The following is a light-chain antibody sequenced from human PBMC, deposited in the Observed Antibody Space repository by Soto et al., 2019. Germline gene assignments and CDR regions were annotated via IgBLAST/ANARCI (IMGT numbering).Light chain of an antibody. CDR3: CSYGGGNNFYV. V-gene: IGLV2-8*01. Sequence: QSVLTQPPSASGSPGQSVTISCTGTSSDIGTYDYVSWYQHLPDKAPKLIIYEVSKRPSGVPDRFSGSKSGNTASLTVSGLQAEDAGDYYCCSYGGGNNFYVFGNGTKLTV. CDR2: EVS. CDR1: SSDIGTYDY. J-gene: IGLJ1*01.